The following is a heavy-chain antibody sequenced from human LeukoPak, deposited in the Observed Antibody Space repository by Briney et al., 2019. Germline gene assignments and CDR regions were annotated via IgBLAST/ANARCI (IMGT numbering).Heavy chain of an antibody. J-gene: IGHJ5*02. D-gene: IGHD3-10*01. CDR3: AREGSGSYDWFDP. CDR1: GGSISSSGYY. V-gene: IGHV4-39*02. CDR2: IYYSGST. Sequence: SETLSLTCTVSGGSISSSGYYWGWIRQPPGKGLEWIGIIYYSGSTYYTPSLKSRVTISVDTSKNQFSLRLSSVTAADTAVYYCAREGSGSYDWFDPWGQGTLVTVSS.